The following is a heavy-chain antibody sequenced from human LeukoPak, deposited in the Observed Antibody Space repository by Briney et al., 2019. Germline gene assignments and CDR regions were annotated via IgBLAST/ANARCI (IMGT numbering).Heavy chain of an antibody. D-gene: IGHD5-18*01. CDR2: INHSGST. CDR1: GGSFSGYY. V-gene: IGHV4-34*01. CDR3: ARGRRQLWSKGFDY. Sequence: SETLSLTCAVYGGSFSGYYWSWIRQPPGKGLEWIGEINHSGSTNYNPSLKSRVTISVDTSKNQFSLKLSSVTAASTAVYYCARGRRQLWSKGFDYWGQGTLVTVSS. J-gene: IGHJ4*02.